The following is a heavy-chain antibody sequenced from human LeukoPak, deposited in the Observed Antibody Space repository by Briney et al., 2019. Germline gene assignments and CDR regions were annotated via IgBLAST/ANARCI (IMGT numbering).Heavy chain of an antibody. Sequence: PSQTLSLTRTVSGGSVSSVTFDWSWIRQPPGNGLGWVGYISDSVTTKYSPSLKTRVTISVDTSKNQFSLKLRSVTAADTAVYYCAARGQGSSLSYFVYWGQGTLVTVSS. D-gene: IGHD3-10*01. V-gene: IGHV4-61*01. J-gene: IGHJ4*02. CDR2: ISDSVTT. CDR1: GGSVSSVTFD. CDR3: AARGQGSSLSYFVY.